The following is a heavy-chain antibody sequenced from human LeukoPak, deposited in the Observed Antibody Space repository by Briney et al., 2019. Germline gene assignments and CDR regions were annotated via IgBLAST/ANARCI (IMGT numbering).Heavy chain of an antibody. Sequence: SETLSLTCTVSGGSISSYYWSWIRQPPGKGLEWIGYIYYSGTTNYNPSLKSRVTISIDTSKNQFSLNLSSVTAADTAVYYCARATKINSSAYYVWGQGTLVTVSS. J-gene: IGHJ4*02. D-gene: IGHD3-22*01. CDR1: GGSISSYY. CDR2: IYYSGTT. CDR3: ARATKINSSAYYV. V-gene: IGHV4-59*01.